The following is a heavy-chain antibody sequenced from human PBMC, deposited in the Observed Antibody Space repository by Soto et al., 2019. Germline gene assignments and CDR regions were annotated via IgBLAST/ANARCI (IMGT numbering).Heavy chain of an antibody. D-gene: IGHD4-17*01. CDR1: GFTFSSYG. CDR3: ARDDWTTVSHFDY. CDR2: IWYDGSNK. V-gene: IGHV3-33*01. J-gene: IGHJ4*02. Sequence: GGSLRLSCAASGFTFSSYGMHWVRQAPGKGLEWVAVIWYDGSNKYYADSVKGRFTISRDNPKNTLYLQMNSLRAEDTAVYYCARDDWTTVSHFDYWGQGTLVTVSS.